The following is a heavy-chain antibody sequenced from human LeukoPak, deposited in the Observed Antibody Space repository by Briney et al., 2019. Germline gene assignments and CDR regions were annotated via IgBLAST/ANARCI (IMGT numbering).Heavy chain of an antibody. D-gene: IGHD3-22*01. V-gene: IGHV3-48*03. CDR1: GFTFSSYE. CDR2: ISSSGSTI. CDR3: ARVSLIVPAFDI. Sequence: PGGSLRLSCAASGFTFSSYEMNWVRQAPGKGLEWVSYISSSGSTIYYADSVKGRFTISRDNARNSLYLRMNSLRAEDTAVYYCARVSLIVPAFDIWGQGTMVTVSS. J-gene: IGHJ3*02.